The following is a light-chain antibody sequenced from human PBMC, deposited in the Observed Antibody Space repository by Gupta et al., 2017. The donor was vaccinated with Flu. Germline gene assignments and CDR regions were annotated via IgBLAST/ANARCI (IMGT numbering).Light chain of an antibody. V-gene: IGKV3-15*01. CDR3: QQCNDWPET. CDR2: TAS. Sequence: EIVMTQSAGTLSASPGERATLYCRASQGINNNLAWYQQKPGQAPRLLIYTASTRASGIPARFSGSGSGTEFTLTISSLQSEDFATYYCQQCNDWPETFGQGTKVEV. J-gene: IGKJ1*01. CDR1: QGINNN.